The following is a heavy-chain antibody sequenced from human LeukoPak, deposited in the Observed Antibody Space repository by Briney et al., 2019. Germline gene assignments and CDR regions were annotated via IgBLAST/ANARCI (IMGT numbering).Heavy chain of an antibody. D-gene: IGHD3-9*01. J-gene: IGHJ4*02. CDR2: INPKSGGT. V-gene: IGHV1-2*02. CDR3: ARSPHILTGENFDY. Sequence: GASVKGSCKASGYTFTGYYMHWMRQAPGQGLEWMGWINPKSGGTNYAQKFEARVTMTRDMSISTVYMELSRLRFDDKAVYYCARSPHILTGENFDYWGQGTRVTVSS. CDR1: GYTFTGYY.